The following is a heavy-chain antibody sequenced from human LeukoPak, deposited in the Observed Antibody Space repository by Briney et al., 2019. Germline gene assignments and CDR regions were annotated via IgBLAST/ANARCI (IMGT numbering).Heavy chain of an antibody. V-gene: IGHV3-23*01. CDR3: AKARLEMVYLDY. CDR2: ISGSGAYT. Sequence: PGGSLRLSCAASGFTFSSYAMTWVRQAPGEGLEWASAISGSGAYTQYADSVKGRFTISRDNSKNTLYLQMNSLRAEDTAVYYCAKARLEMVYLDYWGQGTLVTVSS. J-gene: IGHJ4*02. CDR1: GFTFSSYA. D-gene: IGHD2-8*01.